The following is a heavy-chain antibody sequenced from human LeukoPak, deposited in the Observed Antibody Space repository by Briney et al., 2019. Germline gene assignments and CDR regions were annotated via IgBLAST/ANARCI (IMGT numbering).Heavy chain of an antibody. CDR2: ISPDGNYI. Sequence: GGSLRLSCAASGFTFSSYAMSWVRQTPGTGLAWLSAISPDGNYIYYADSVKGRFTTSRDNSKNTLYLQMTSLRVEDTAVYFCVSQRDHRVAVAGSFDNWGQGTLISVSP. CDR3: VSQRDHRVAVAGSFDN. J-gene: IGHJ4*02. CDR1: GFTFSSYA. V-gene: IGHV3-23*01. D-gene: IGHD6-19*01.